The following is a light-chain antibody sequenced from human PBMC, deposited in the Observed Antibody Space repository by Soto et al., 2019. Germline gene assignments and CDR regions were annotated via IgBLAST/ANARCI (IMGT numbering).Light chain of an antibody. CDR3: QQYSSYSPYT. Sequence: DIQRTQSPSTLSESVGDRVTITCRASQSISSWLAWYQQKPGKAPKLLIYDASNLDSGVPSRFTGSGSGTEFTLVISRLQPDDFATYYCQQYSSYSPYTFGQGTKVDIK. J-gene: IGKJ2*01. V-gene: IGKV1-5*01. CDR1: QSISSW. CDR2: DAS.